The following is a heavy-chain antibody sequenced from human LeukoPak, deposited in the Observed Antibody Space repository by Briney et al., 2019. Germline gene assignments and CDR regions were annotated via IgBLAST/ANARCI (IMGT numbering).Heavy chain of an antibody. CDR2: IYYSGST. CDR1: GGSISSYY. D-gene: IGHD3-16*01. Sequence: SETLSLTCTVSGGSISSYYWSWSRQPPGKGLEWIGYIYYSGSTNYNPSLKSRVTISVDTSKNQFSLKLSSVTAEDTAVYYCAKDMGANWGQGTLVTVSS. CDR3: AKDMGAN. J-gene: IGHJ4*02. V-gene: IGHV4-59*01.